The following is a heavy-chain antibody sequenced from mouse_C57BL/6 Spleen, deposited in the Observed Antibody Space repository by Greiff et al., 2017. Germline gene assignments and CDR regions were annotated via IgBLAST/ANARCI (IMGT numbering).Heavy chain of an antibody. J-gene: IGHJ3*01. CDR3: ARSLDYDEGFAY. CDR1: GYTFTDYY. V-gene: IGHV1-19*01. D-gene: IGHD2-4*01. CDR2: INPYNGGT. Sequence: VQLQQSGPVLVKPGASVKMSCKASGYTFTDYYMNWVKQSHGKSLEWIGVINPYNGGTSYNQKFKGKATLTVDKSSSTAYMELNSLTSEDSAVYYCARSLDYDEGFAYWGQGTLVTVSA.